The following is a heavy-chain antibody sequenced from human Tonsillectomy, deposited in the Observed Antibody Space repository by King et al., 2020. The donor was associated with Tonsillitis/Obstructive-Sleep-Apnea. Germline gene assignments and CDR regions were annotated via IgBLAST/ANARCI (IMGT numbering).Heavy chain of an antibody. CDR2: IWYDGSDT. J-gene: IGHJ4*02. D-gene: IGHD1-26*01. CDR3: ARSSWSYHFDS. V-gene: IGHV3-33*01. CDR1: GFTFSSYG. Sequence: VQLVESGGGVVQPGRSLRLSCAASGFTFSSYGMHWVRQAPGMGLEWVAVIWYDGSDTYYADSVKGRFTISRDSSKHTLYLQMNGLRAEDTAVYYCARSSWSYHFDSWGQGTLVTVSS.